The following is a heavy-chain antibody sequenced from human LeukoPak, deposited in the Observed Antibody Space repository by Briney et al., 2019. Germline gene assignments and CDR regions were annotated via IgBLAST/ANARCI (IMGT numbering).Heavy chain of an antibody. CDR1: GGSISSGDYY. D-gene: IGHD3-9*01. CDR2: IYYSGST. CDR3: ARAGTYYDILTGPSRGAFDI. Sequence: TSETLSLTCTVSGGSISSGDYYWSWIRQPPGKGLEWIGYIYYSGSTYYNPSLKSRVTISVDTSKNQFSLKLSSVTAADTAVYYCARAGTYYDILTGPSRGAFDIWGQGTMVTVSS. V-gene: IGHV4-30-4*08. J-gene: IGHJ3*02.